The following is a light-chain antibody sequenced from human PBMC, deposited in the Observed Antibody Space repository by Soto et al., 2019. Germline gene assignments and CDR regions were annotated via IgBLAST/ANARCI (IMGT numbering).Light chain of an antibody. J-gene: IGLJ2*01. V-gene: IGLV7-46*01. CDR3: LLSYSGARV. CDR2: DTS. CDR1: TGAVTCGHY. Sequence: QAVVTQEPSLTVSPGGTVTLTCGSSTGAVTCGHYPYWFQQQPGQAPTTRIYDTSNKHSWTPARFSGSLLVGKAALTLSGAQPEDEAAYCRLLSYSGARVFGGGTKPTLL.